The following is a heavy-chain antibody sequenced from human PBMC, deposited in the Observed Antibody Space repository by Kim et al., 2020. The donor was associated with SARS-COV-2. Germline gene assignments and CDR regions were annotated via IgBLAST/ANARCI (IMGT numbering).Heavy chain of an antibody. J-gene: IGHJ4*02. CDR2: ISSSSSYI. V-gene: IGHV3-21*01. CDR3: ARAPPHFDWLLSPFDY. CDR1: GFTFSSYS. Sequence: GGSLRLSCAASGFTFSSYSMNWVRQAPGKGLEWVSSISSSSSYIYYADSVKGRFTISRDNAKNSLYLQMNSLRAEDTAVYYCARAPPHFDWLLSPFDYWGQGTLVTVSS. D-gene: IGHD3-9*01.